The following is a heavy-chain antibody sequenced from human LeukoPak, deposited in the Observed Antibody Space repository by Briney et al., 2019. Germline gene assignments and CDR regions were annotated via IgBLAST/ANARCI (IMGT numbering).Heavy chain of an antibody. CDR3: ARNTIAANYYYYYGMDV. Sequence: SQTLSLTCATSGDSVSSNSAAWNWIRQSPSRGLEWLGRTYYRSKWYNDYAVSVKSRITINPDTSKNQFSLQLNSVTPEDTAVYYCARNTIAANYYYYYGMDVWGQGTTVTVSS. V-gene: IGHV6-1*01. D-gene: IGHD6-13*01. CDR1: GDSVSSNSAA. J-gene: IGHJ6*02. CDR2: TYYRSKWYN.